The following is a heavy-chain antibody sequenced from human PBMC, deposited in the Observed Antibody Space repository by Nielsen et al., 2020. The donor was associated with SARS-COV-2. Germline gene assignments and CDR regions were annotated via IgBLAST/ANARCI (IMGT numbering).Heavy chain of an antibody. CDR1: GFTFSSYA. D-gene: IGHD6-13*01. V-gene: IGHV3-23*01. Sequence: GGSLRLSCAASGFTFSSYAMSWVRQAPGKGLEWVSAISGSGGSTYYADSVKGRFTISRDNSKDTLYLQVNSLRADDTAVYYCAKDLILIAATAFDYWGQGTLVTVSS. CDR2: ISGSGGST. CDR3: AKDLILIAATAFDY. J-gene: IGHJ4*02.